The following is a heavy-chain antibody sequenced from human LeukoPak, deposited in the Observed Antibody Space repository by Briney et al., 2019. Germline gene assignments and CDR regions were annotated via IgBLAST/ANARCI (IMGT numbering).Heavy chain of an antibody. Sequence: GGSLRLSCAASGFTFSSCGMNWVRQAPGKGLEWVSYITGSSSSIYYADSVKGRFTISRDNVKNFLYLQMNSLRVGDTAVYYCASTIFGLIALWGQGTLVTVSS. CDR1: GFTFSSCG. CDR2: ITGSSSSI. V-gene: IGHV3-48*01. D-gene: IGHD3-3*01. J-gene: IGHJ4*02. CDR3: ASTIFGLIAL.